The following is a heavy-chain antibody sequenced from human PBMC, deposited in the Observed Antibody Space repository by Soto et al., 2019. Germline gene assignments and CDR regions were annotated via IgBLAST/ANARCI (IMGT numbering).Heavy chain of an antibody. V-gene: IGHV3-21*01. D-gene: IGHD7-27*01. CDR2: ISSSSSYI. Sequence: GGSLRLSCAASVFTFSSYSMNWVRQAPGKGLEWVSSISSSSSYIYYADSVKGRFTISRDNAKNTLYLQMNSLRAEDTAVYYCARGLKLGMVSYYYYYYMDVWGKGTTVTVSS. CDR1: VFTFSSYS. CDR3: ARGLKLGMVSYYYYYYMDV. J-gene: IGHJ6*03.